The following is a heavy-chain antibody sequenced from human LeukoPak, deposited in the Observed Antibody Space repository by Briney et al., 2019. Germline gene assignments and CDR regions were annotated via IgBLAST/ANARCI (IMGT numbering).Heavy chain of an antibody. CDR1: GGTFSSYA. D-gene: IGHD3-10*01. V-gene: IGHV1-69*04. CDR2: IIPILGIA. CDR3: ARARGWFGELFQDYYYYGMDV. J-gene: IGHJ6*02. Sequence: GASVKVSCKASGGTFSSYAISWVRQAPGQGLEWMGRIIPILGIANYAQKFQGRVTITADKSTSTAYMELSSLRSEDTAVYYCARARGWFGELFQDYYYYGMDVWGQGTTVTVSS.